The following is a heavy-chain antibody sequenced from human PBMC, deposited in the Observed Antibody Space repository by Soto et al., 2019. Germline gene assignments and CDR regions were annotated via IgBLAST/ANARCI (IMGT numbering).Heavy chain of an antibody. D-gene: IGHD3-22*01. V-gene: IGHV1-69*13. CDR3: ARTTNYYDSSGYEASYAFDI. CDR2: IIPIFGTA. CDR1: GGTFSSYA. J-gene: IGHJ3*02. Sequence: SVKVSCKASGGTFSSYAISWVRRAPGQGLEWMGGIIPIFGTANYAQKFQGRVTITADESTSTAYMELSSLRSEDTAVYYCARTTNYYDSSGYEASYAFDIWGQGTMVTISS.